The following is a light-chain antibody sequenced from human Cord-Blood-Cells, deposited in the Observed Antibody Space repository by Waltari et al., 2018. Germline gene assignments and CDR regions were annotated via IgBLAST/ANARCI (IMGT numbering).Light chain of an antibody. V-gene: IGLV2-14*01. CDR2: DVS. CDR3: SSYTSSSTWV. Sequence: QSALTQPASVSGSPGQSITISCTGTSSDVGGYNYVSWYQQNPGKAPKLMIYDVSKRPSGVSNRFSGSKSRNTASLAISGLQAEDEADYYCSSYTSSSTWVFGGGTKLTVL. CDR1: SSDVGGYNY. J-gene: IGLJ3*02.